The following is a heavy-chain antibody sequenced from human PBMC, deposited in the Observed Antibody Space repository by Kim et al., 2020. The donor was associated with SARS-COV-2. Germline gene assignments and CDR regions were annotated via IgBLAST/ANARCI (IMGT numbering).Heavy chain of an antibody. V-gene: IGHV1-18*01. J-gene: IGHJ6*02. CDR1: GYTFTSYG. Sequence: ASVKVSCKASGYTFTSYGISWVRQAPGQGLEWMGWISAYNGNTNYAQKFQGRVTMTTDTSTSTAYMELRSLRSDDTAVYYCARVAHLEWPEAHFYGMDVWGQGTTVTVSS. CDR3: ARVAHLEWPEAHFYGMDV. CDR2: ISAYNGNT. D-gene: IGHD3-3*01.